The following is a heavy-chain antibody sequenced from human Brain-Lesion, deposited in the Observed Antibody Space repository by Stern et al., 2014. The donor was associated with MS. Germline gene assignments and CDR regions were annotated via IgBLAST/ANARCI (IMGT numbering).Heavy chain of an antibody. CDR2: IYYTGSA. Sequence: VQLVESGPGLVKPSQTLPLTCTVSGGSINSGGYYWSWIRPYPGQGLEWIGYIYYTGSAYYDPSLKSRLSMSIDTSKNQFSLNLNSVTAADTAVYYCARGARYSDSSGYYFYFDYWGQGTLVTVSS. V-gene: IGHV4-31*03. J-gene: IGHJ4*02. D-gene: IGHD3-22*01. CDR3: ARGARYSDSSGYYFYFDY. CDR1: GGSINSGGYY.